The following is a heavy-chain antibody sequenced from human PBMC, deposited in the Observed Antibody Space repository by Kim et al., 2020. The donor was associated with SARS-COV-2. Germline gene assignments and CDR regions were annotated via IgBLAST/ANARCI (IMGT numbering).Heavy chain of an antibody. CDR1: GFTFSSYG. CDR3: AREADPSSGWYDGVVGPYFDY. J-gene: IGHJ4*02. V-gene: IGHV3-33*01. Sequence: GGSLRLSCAASGFTFSSYGMHWVRQAPGKGLEWVAVIWYDGSNKYYADSVKGRFTISRDNSKNTLYLQMNSLRAEDTAVYYCAREADPSSGWYDGVVGPYFDYWGQGTLVTVSS. D-gene: IGHD6-19*01. CDR2: IWYDGSNK.